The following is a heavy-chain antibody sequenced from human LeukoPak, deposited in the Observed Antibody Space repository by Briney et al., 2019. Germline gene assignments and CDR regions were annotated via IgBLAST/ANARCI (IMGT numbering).Heavy chain of an antibody. Sequence: ASVTVSFKASVYTFTDYYMHWVRQAPGQGLGWMGWINPNSGGTNYAQKFQGRVTMTRDTSISTAYMELSRLRSDDTAVYYCARRYYYDSSGYLGDAFDIWGQGTMVTVSS. D-gene: IGHD3-22*01. CDR2: INPNSGGT. V-gene: IGHV1-2*02. J-gene: IGHJ3*02. CDR3: ARRYYYDSSGYLGDAFDI. CDR1: VYTFTDYY.